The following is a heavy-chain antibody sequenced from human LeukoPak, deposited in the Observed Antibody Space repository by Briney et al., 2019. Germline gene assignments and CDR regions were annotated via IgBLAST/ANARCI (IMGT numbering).Heavy chain of an antibody. Sequence: ASVKVSCKASGGSFTNSGFSWVRQAPGQGLEWMGRIIPILGIANYAQKFQGRVTITADKSTSTAYMELSSLRAEDTAVYYCARAGYYYDSSGYSGVDYWGQGTLVTVSS. CDR1: GGSFTNSG. J-gene: IGHJ4*02. D-gene: IGHD3-22*01. V-gene: IGHV1-69*04. CDR3: ARAGYYYDSSGYSGVDY. CDR2: IIPILGIA.